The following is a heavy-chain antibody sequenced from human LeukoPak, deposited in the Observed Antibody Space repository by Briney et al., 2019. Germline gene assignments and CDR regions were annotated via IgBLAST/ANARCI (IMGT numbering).Heavy chain of an antibody. CDR1: GFSFTAHA. D-gene: IGHD3-22*01. J-gene: IGHJ4*02. V-gene: IGHV3-23*01. Sequence: GGSLRLSCVASGFSFTAHAMGWVRQAPGKGLEWVSHISGSGGSTKYSGSVKGRFIISRDNSKNTLYLQMNSLRAEDTAVYYCAKDRKEDYYDSSGYYYDWGQGTLVTVSS. CDR3: AKDRKEDYYDSSGYYYD. CDR2: ISGSGGST.